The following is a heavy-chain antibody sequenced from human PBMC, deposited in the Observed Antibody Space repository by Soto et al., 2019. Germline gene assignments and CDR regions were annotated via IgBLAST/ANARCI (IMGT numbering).Heavy chain of an antibody. CDR2: INPNSGDA. V-gene: IGHV1-2*02. D-gene: IGHD1-26*01. J-gene: IGHJ5*02. CDR1: GYTFTAYY. Sequence: ASVKVSCKASGYTFTAYYIHWVRQAPGQGLEWMGWINPNSGDATSARKFQGRVTMTRDTSITTVYMVLSRLRTDDTAVYYCARGPYRNWFAPWGQGTLVTVSS. CDR3: ARGPYRNWFAP.